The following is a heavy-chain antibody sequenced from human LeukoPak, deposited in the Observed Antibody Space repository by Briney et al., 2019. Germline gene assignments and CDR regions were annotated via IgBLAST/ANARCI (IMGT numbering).Heavy chain of an antibody. CDR1: GFTFSSYW. CDR2: IKQDGSEK. V-gene: IGHV3-7*03. D-gene: IGHD6-6*01. CDR3: ASRGPAPPLVYSSSAFDI. J-gene: IGHJ3*02. Sequence: GGSLRLSCAASGFTFSSYWMSWVRQAPGKGLEWVANIKQDGSEKYYVDSVKGRFTISRDNAKNSLYLQMNSLRSDDTAVYYCASRGPAPPLVYSSSAFDIWGQGTMVTVSS.